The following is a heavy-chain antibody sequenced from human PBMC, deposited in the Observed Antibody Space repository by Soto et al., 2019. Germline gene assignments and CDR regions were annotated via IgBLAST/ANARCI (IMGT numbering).Heavy chain of an antibody. J-gene: IGHJ4*02. CDR2: ISYDGSNK. D-gene: IGHD6-13*01. CDR1: GFTFSSYA. V-gene: IGHV3-30*04. CDR3: ARDNPAAAKDY. Sequence: GGSLRLSCAASGFTFSSYAMHWVHQAPGKGLEWVAVISYDGSNKYYADSVKGRFTISRDNSKNTLYLQMNSLRAEDTAVYYCARDNPAAAKDYWGQGTLVTVSS.